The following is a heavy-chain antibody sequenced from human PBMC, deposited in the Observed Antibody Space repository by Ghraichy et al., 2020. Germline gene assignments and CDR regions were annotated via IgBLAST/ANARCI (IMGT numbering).Heavy chain of an antibody. D-gene: IGHD3-3*01. J-gene: IGHJ6*02. CDR1: GYTFTGYY. Sequence: ASVKVSCKASGYTFTGYYMHWVRQAPGQGLEWMGWINPNSGGTNYAQKFQGRVTMTRDTSISTAYMELSRLRSDDTAVYYCARDLTYYDFWSGYYGAPYYYGMDVWGQGTTVTVSS. CDR2: INPNSGGT. CDR3: ARDLTYYDFWSGYYGAPYYYGMDV. V-gene: IGHV1-2*02.